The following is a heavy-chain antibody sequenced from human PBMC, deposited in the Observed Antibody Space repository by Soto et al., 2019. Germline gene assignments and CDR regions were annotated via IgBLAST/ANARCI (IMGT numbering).Heavy chain of an antibody. CDR2: IIPIFGTA. V-gene: IGHV1-69*01. D-gene: IGHD3-22*01. CDR3: ASSRSYYYDSSGYYSLDY. CDR1: GGTFSSYA. Sequence: QVQLVQSGAEVKKPGSSVKVSCKASGGTFSSYAISWVRQAPGQGLEWMGGIIPIFGTANYAQKFQGRVTITADESTSTAYMELNSLRSEDTAVYYCASSRSYYYDSSGYYSLDYWGQGTLVTVSS. J-gene: IGHJ4*02.